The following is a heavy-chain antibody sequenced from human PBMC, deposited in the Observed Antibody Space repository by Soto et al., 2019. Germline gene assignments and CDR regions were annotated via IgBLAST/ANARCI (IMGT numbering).Heavy chain of an antibody. CDR1: GFTVSISY. J-gene: IGHJ4*02. D-gene: IGHD2-2*01. CDR2: IYSDGYT. V-gene: IGHV3-66*01. Sequence: PGGSLRLSCEASGFTVSISYMAWVRQVPGKGLQWVSIIYSDGYTYYADSVKGRFIISRDNSKNTLYLQMSNLRAEDTAMYYCAKRKYCSSTTCFDYWGQGTLVTVSS. CDR3: AKRKYCSSTTCFDY.